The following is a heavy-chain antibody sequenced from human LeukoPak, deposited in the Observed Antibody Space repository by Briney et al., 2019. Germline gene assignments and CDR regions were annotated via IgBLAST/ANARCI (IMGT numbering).Heavy chain of an antibody. CDR1: GFTFSTYW. CDR2: ISGSGGST. D-gene: IGHD2-21*02. Sequence: GGSLRLSCAASGFTFSTYWMSWVRQAPGKGLEWVSAISGSGGSTYYADSVKGRFTISRDNSKNTLYLQMNSLRAEDTAVYYCANGHERAYCGGDCYSGRFYYYYGMDVWGQGTTVTVSS. CDR3: ANGHERAYCGGDCYSGRFYYYYGMDV. V-gene: IGHV3-23*01. J-gene: IGHJ6*02.